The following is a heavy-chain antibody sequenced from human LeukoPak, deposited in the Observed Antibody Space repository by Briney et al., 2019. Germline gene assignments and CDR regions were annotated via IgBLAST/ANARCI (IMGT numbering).Heavy chain of an antibody. Sequence: ASVKVSCKASGYTFTSNYIHWVRQAPGQGLEWMGMIYPRDGSTSYAQKFQGRVTVTRDTSTSTVHMELSGLRSEDTAVYYCASGGGHNFSYGYWGQGTLVTVSS. CDR3: ASGGGHNFSYGY. D-gene: IGHD5-24*01. V-gene: IGHV1-46*01. J-gene: IGHJ4*02. CDR1: GYTFTSNY. CDR2: IYPRDGST.